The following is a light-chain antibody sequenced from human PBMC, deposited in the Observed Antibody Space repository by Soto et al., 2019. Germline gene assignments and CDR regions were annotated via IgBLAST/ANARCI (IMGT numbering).Light chain of an antibody. J-gene: IGKJ1*01. CDR3: QQCNDYSWT. V-gene: IGKV1-5*03. CDR1: QSISSW. Sequence: DIQMTQSPSTLSASVGDRVTITCRASQSISSWLAWYQQKPGRAPKLLIYKASSLESGVPSRFSGSGSGTEFTLTISSLQPDDFATYYCQQCNDYSWTFGQGTKVEIK. CDR2: KAS.